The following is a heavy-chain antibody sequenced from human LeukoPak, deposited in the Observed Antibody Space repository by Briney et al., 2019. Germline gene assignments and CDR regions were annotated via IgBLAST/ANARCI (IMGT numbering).Heavy chain of an antibody. D-gene: IGHD3-10*01. V-gene: IGHV3-23*01. CDR1: GFTFGSYS. CDR3: ARKSASGNYPLDY. J-gene: IGHJ4*02. Sequence: AGGSLRLSCAASGFTFGSYSMTWVRQAPGKGLEWVSVISADSAATFYADSVKGRFTISRDNGRNTVFLQMSSLRAEDTALYYCARKSASGNYPLDYWGQGTLVTVSS. CDR2: ISADSAAT.